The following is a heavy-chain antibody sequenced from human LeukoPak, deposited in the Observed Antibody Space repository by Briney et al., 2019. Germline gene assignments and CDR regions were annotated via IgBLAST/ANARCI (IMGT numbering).Heavy chain of an antibody. J-gene: IGHJ5*02. CDR2: IYYSGST. CDR1: GGSISSGDYY. V-gene: IGHV4-30-4*01. Sequence: SETLSLTCTVSGGSISSGDYYWSWIRQPPGKGLEWIGYIYYSGSTYYNPSLKSRVTISVDTSKNQFSLKLSSVTAADTAVYYCARVLSPSGSWFDPWGQGTLVTVSS. CDR3: ARVLSPSGSWFDP. D-gene: IGHD2-15*01.